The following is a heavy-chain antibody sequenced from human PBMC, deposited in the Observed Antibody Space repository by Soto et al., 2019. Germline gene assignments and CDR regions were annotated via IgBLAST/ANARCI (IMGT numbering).Heavy chain of an antibody. D-gene: IGHD2-2*01. J-gene: IGHJ6*02. CDR1: GFTFSTYG. V-gene: IGHV3-30*18. Sequence: ASGFTFSTYGMHWVRQAPGKGLEWVAALSHDESNKFYADSVKGRFTISRDNSKNTLYLEMFSLRAEDTAVYYCVKEGRGSSTSCSRCYGLDVWGQGTTVTVSS. CDR2: LSHDESNK. CDR3: VKEGRGSSTSCSRCYGLDV.